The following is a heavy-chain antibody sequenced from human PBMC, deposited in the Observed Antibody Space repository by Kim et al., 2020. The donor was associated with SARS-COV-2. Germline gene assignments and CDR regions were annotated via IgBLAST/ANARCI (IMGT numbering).Heavy chain of an antibody. J-gene: IGHJ4*02. CDR2: IYYSGST. V-gene: IGHV4-31*03. Sequence: SETLSLTCTVSGGSISSGGYYWSWIRQHPGKGLEWIGYIYYSGSTYYNPSLKSRVTISVDTSKNQFSLKLSSMTAADTAVYYCARAPLGGPYSGYDGGYFDYWGQGTLVTVSS. CDR3: ARAPLGGPYSGYDGGYFDY. D-gene: IGHD5-12*01. CDR1: GGSISSGGYY.